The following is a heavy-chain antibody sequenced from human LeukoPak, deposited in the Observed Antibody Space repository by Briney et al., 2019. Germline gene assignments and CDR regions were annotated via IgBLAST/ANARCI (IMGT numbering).Heavy chain of an antibody. J-gene: IGHJ6*03. CDR1: GYTFTGYY. D-gene: IGHD1-26*01. CDR2: INPNSGGT. CDR3: ATWELLSAYYMDV. Sequence: ASVKVSCKASGYTFTGYYMHWVRQAPGQGLEWMGWINPNSGGTNYAQKFQGRVTMTEDTSTDTAYMELSSLRSEDTAVYYCATWELLSAYYMDVWGKGTTVTVSS. V-gene: IGHV1-2*02.